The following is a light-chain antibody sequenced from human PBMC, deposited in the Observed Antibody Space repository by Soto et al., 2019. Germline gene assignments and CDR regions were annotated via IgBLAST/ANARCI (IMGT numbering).Light chain of an antibody. CDR1: QGIRNE. J-gene: IGKJ2*01. CDR2: GAS. Sequence: AIQITQSPSSLSASVGDRITITCRASQGIRNELGWYQQKPGKAPKLLLYGASSLQSGVPSRFSGSGSGTDFTLTISSLQPEDFATYYCLQDYTFPYSFGQGTKLEIK. V-gene: IGKV1-6*01. CDR3: LQDYTFPYS.